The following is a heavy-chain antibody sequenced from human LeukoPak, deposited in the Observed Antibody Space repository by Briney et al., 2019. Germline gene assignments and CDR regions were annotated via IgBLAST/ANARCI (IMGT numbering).Heavy chain of an antibody. J-gene: IGHJ4*02. Sequence: SETLSLTCAVYGGSFSGYYWSWIRQPPGKGLEWIGEINHSGSTNYNPSLKSRVTISVDTSKNQFSLKLSSVTAADTAVYYCARVVYDSSGYGDFDYWGQGTLVTVSS. CDR1: GGSFSGYY. D-gene: IGHD3-22*01. CDR2: INHSGST. V-gene: IGHV4-34*01. CDR3: ARVVYDSSGYGDFDY.